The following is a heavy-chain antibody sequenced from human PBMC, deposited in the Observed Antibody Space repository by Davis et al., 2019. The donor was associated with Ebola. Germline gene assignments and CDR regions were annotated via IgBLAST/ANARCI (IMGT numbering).Heavy chain of an antibody. Sequence: GESLKISCKGSGFDFTKYWIAWVRQMPGKALEWLGIIYPGDSNTRYSPSFQDQVTISADKSINTAYLQWSSLKASDTAMYYCARRNYYASSVDYFFDYWGQGTPLTVSS. V-gene: IGHV5-51*01. CDR2: IYPGDSNT. D-gene: IGHD3-22*01. CDR1: GFDFTKYW. J-gene: IGHJ4*02. CDR3: ARRNYYASSVDYFFDY.